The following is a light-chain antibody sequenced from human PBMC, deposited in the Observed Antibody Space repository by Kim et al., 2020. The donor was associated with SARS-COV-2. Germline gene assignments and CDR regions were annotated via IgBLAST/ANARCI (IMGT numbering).Light chain of an antibody. CDR2: SNN. CDR1: ISNIGSNT. V-gene: IGLV1-44*01. CDR3: AAWDDTLNGVV. J-gene: IGLJ2*01. Sequence: QSVLTQSPSPSGAPGQRVTISCSGSISNIGSNTVNWYQHLPGTAPKLLIYSNNQRPSGVPDRFSGSKSGTSAYLAISGLQSEDEADYYCAAWDDTLNGVVFGGGTQLTVL.